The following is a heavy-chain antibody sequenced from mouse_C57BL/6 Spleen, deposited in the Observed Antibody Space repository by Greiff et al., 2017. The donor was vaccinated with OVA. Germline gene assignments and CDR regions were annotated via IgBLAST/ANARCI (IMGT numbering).Heavy chain of an antibody. CDR2: IYPGDGDP. CDR3: ARAGVYYDYDGFAY. D-gene: IGHD2-4*01. V-gene: IGHV1-82*01. CDR1: GYAFSSSW. Sequence: QVQLQQSGPELVKPGASVKISCKASGYAFSSSWMNWVKQRPGTGLEWIGRIYPGDGDPNYNGKFKGKATLTADKSSSTAYMQLSSLASEDSAVYFCARAGVYYDYDGFAYWGQGTLVTVSA. J-gene: IGHJ3*01.